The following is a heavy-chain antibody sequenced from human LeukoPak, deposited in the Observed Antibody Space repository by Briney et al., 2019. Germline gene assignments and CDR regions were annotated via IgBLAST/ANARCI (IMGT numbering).Heavy chain of an antibody. CDR1: GYTFTSYA. V-gene: IGHV7-4-1*02. J-gene: IGHJ6*02. Sequence: ASVKVSCKASGYTFTSYAMNWVRQAPGQGLEWMGWINTNTGNPTYAQGFTGRFVFSLDTSVSTAYLQISSLKAEDTAVYYCATSQPEDYYYGMDVWGQGTTVTVSS. CDR2: INTNTGNP. CDR3: ATSQPEDYYYGMDV.